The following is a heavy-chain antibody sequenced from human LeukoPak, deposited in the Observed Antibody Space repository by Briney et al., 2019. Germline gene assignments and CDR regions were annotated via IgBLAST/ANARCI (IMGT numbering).Heavy chain of an antibody. CDR1: GFTFSSFG. CDR3: VRDRDYSAGFPYYYYMDV. D-gene: IGHD4-11*01. Sequence: GRSLRLSCAASGFTFSSFGMHWARQAPGKGLEWVALIWDDGSSKNYADSVKGRFTISRDNSKNTLYLQTDSLRVDDTAVYYCVRDRDYSAGFPYYYYMDVWGTGTTVTVSS. V-gene: IGHV3-33*01. CDR2: IWDDGSSK. J-gene: IGHJ6*03.